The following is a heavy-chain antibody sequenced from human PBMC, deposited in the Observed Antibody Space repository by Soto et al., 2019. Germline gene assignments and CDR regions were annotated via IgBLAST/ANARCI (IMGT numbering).Heavy chain of an antibody. Sequence: EVQLLESGGGLVQPGGSLRLSCAASGFTFSSYAMSWVRQAPGKGLEWVSSISGSGGITYYADSVKGRFTVSRDNSKNTLYLQMNSLRAEDTAVYYCTKGGRSCSTASCYTAYWGQGTLVTVSS. D-gene: IGHD2-2*02. J-gene: IGHJ4*02. CDR2: ISGSGGIT. V-gene: IGHV3-23*01. CDR3: TKGGRSCSTASCYTAY. CDR1: GFTFSSYA.